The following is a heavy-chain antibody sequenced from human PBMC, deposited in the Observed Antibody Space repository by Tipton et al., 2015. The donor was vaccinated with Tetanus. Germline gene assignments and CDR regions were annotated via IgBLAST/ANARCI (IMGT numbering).Heavy chain of an antibody. J-gene: IGHJ4*02. CDR2: IYFSGST. Sequence: TLSLTCTVSGDSISSGGYYWSWVRQHPGKGLEWIGDIYFSGSTYYNPSLKSRVTISVDTSKNQFSLRLKSVTAADTAVYYCARDQARGARGWNYFDYWGQGTLVTVSS. V-gene: IGHV4-31*03. D-gene: IGHD1-26*01. CDR1: GDSISSGGYY. CDR3: ARDQARGARGWNYFDY.